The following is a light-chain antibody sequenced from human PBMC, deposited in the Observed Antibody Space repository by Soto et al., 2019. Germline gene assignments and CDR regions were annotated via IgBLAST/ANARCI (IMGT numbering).Light chain of an antibody. CDR3: QQYNSYPWT. J-gene: IGKJ1*01. V-gene: IGKV1-5*03. CDR1: LSISTW. CDR2: KAS. Sequence: DIQMTQSPSTLSASVGDRVTITCRASLSISTWLAWYQQKPGKAPKLLIYKASSLESGVPSRFSGSGSGTELTLTISSLQPDDFATYYCQQYNSYPWTFGQGTKVEIK.